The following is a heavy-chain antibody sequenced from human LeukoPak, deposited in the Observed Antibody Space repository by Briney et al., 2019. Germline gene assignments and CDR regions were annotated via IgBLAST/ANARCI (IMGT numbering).Heavy chain of an antibody. CDR3: ARGFYGDYLNYYYYGMDV. Sequence: ASVKLSCKASGYTFTSYGISWVRQAPGQGLEWMGWISAYNGNTNYAQKLQGRVTMTTDTSTSTAYMELRSLRSDDTAVYYCARGFYGDYLNYYYYGMDVWGQGTTVTVSS. CDR2: ISAYNGNT. CDR1: GYTFTSYG. V-gene: IGHV1-18*01. J-gene: IGHJ6*02. D-gene: IGHD4-17*01.